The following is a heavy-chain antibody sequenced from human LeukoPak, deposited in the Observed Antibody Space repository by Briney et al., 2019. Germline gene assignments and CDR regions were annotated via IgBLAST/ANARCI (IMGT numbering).Heavy chain of an antibody. J-gene: IGHJ4*02. CDR1: GFTFSSCA. CDR2: ISYDGNNK. CDR3: VSDGIVGASHQDYYFDN. D-gene: IGHD1-26*01. Sequence: GRSLRLSCAASGFTFSSCAMHWVRQAPGKGLEWVAVISYDGNNKYYADSVKGRFTVSRDKSKNTLYLQMDSLRAEDTAVYYCVSDGIVGASHQDYYFDNWGQGTLVTVSA. V-gene: IGHV3-30-3*01.